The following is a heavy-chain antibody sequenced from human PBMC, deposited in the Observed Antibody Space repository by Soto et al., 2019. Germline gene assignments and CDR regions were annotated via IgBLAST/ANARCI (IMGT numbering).Heavy chain of an antibody. V-gene: IGHV1-2*04. D-gene: IGHD3-3*01. J-gene: IGHJ4*02. CDR3: ARALAPGYYDFWSGYYDY. Sequence: ASVKVSCKASGYTFTGYYMHWVRQAPGQGLEWMGWINPNSGGTNYAQKFQGWVTMTRDTSISTAYMELSRLRSDDTAVYYCARALAPGYYDFWSGYYDYWGQGTLVTVSS. CDR1: GYTFTGYY. CDR2: INPNSGGT.